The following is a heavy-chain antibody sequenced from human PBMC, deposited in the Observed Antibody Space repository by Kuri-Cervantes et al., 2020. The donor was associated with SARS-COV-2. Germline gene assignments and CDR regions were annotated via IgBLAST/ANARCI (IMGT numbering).Heavy chain of an antibody. CDR3: ASFSTRGDS. CDR2: VYHSGST. Sequence: GSLRLSCAVSGYSISSGYYWGWIRQPPGKGLEWIGSVYHSGSTYYNPSLKSRVTISVDTSKNQFSLKLSSVTAADTAVYYCASFSTRGDSWGQGTLVTVSS. V-gene: IGHV4-38-2*01. CDR1: GYSISSGYY. J-gene: IGHJ4*02. D-gene: IGHD2/OR15-2a*01.